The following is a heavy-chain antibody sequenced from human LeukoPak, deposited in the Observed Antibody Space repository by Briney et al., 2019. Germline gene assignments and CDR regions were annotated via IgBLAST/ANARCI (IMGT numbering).Heavy chain of an antibody. CDR3: TRDFATSPYYDILTGYYDY. CDR1: GFTFSSYW. V-gene: IGHV3-49*04. D-gene: IGHD3-9*01. Sequence: GGSLRLSCAASGFTFSSYWMSWVRQAPGKGLEWVGFIRSKAYGGTTEYAASVKGRFTISRDDSKSIAYLQMNSLKTEDTAVYYCTRDFATSPYYDILTGYYDYWGQGTLVTVSS. CDR2: IRSKAYGGTT. J-gene: IGHJ4*02.